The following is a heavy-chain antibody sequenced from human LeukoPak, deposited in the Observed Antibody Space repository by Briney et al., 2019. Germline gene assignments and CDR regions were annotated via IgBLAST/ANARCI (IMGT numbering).Heavy chain of an antibody. J-gene: IGHJ4*02. V-gene: IGHV1-69*13. CDR1: GGTFSSYA. Sequence: GASVKVSCKASGGTFSSYAISWVRQAPGQGLEWMGGIIPIFGTANYAQKFQGRVTITADESTSTAYMELNSLRSEDTALYYCATATLPFRHYFDRWGQGTLVTVSS. CDR2: IIPIFGTA. CDR3: ATATLPFRHYFDR.